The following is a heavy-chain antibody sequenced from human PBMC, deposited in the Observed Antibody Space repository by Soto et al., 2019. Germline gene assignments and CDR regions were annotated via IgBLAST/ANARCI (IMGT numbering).Heavy chain of an antibody. CDR2: INGDGTET. Sequence: EVQLVVSGGGLVQPGGSLRLSCAASGFTFSNYWMTWVRQSPAKGLEWVATINGDGTETYYGDSVQGRFTISRDNAKNSLFLLLNTLRDDDTAVYYCVRARIDYWGQGTLVTVSS. V-gene: IGHV3-7*03. CDR3: VRARIDY. J-gene: IGHJ4*02. CDR1: GFTFSNYW.